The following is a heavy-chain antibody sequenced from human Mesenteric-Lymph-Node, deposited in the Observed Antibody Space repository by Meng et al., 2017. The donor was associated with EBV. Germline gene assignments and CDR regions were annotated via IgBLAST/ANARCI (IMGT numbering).Heavy chain of an antibody. D-gene: IGHD5-18*01. J-gene: IGHJ4*02. CDR3: ASSAGYSYSYFDY. CDR1: GFTFSSYA. CDR2: ISYDGSNK. V-gene: IGHV3-30-3*01. Sequence: QVQLVESGXGVVQPGXSLRLSCAASGFTFSSYAMHWVRQAPGKGLEWVAVISYDGSNKYYADSVKGRFTISRDNSKNTLYLQMNSLRAEDTAVYYCASSAGYSYSYFDYWGQGTLVTVSS.